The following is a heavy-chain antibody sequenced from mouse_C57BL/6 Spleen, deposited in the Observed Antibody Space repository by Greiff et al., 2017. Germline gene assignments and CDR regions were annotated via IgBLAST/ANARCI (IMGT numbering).Heavy chain of an antibody. CDR2: ISYDGSN. CDR1: GYSITSGYY. D-gene: IGHD2-4*01. CDR3: ARDYDYDIGFAY. Sequence: EVQLVESGPGLVKPSQSLSLTCSVTGYSITSGYYWNWIRQFPGNKLEWMGYISYDGSNNYNPSLKNRISITRDTSKNQFFLKLNSVTTEDTATYYCARDYDYDIGFAYWGQGTLVTVSA. V-gene: IGHV3-6*01. J-gene: IGHJ3*01.